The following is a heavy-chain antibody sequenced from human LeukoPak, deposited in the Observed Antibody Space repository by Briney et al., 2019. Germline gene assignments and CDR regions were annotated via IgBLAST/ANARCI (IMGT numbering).Heavy chain of an antibody. D-gene: IGHD3-3*01. Sequence: GGSLRLSCAASGFTFSSYWMSWVRQAPGKGLEWVANIKQDGSGKYYVDSVKGRFTISRDNAENSLYLQMNSLRAEDTAVYYCARDQADFWSGHSLDVFDIWGQGTMVAVSS. J-gene: IGHJ3*02. CDR3: ARDQADFWSGHSLDVFDI. CDR2: IKQDGSGK. CDR1: GFTFSSYW. V-gene: IGHV3-7*01.